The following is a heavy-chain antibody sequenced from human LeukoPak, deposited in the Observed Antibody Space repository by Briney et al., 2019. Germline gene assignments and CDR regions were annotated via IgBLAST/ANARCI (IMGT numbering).Heavy chain of an antibody. J-gene: IGHJ4*02. CDR3: ARFYSSSWRTYYFDY. CDR1: GGSFSGYY. V-gene: IGHV4-34*01. Sequence: SETLSLTCAVYGGSFSGYYWSWIRQPPGKGLEWIGEINHSGSTNYNPSLKSQVTISVDTSKNQFSLKLSSVTAADTAVYYCARFYSSSWRTYYFDYWGQGTLVTVSS. D-gene: IGHD6-13*01. CDR2: INHSGST.